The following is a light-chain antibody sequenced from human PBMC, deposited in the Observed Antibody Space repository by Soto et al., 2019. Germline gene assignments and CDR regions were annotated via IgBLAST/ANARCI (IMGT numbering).Light chain of an antibody. CDR2: DVS. V-gene: IGLV2-11*01. CDR1: SSDVGGYNY. CDR3: FSYTSSGTYV. J-gene: IGLJ1*01. Sequence: QSVLTQPRSVSGSPGQSVTISCTGTSSDVGGYNYVSWYQQHPGKAPKLMIYDVSKRPSGVPDRFSGSKSGNTASLTISGLQAEDEADYYCFSYTSSGTYVFXTGTKLTVL.